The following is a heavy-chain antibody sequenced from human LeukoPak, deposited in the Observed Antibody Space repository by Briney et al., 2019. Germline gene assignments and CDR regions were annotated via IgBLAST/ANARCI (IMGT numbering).Heavy chain of an antibody. CDR3: ARARSTMVGARWGSRPWFDP. CDR2: INHSGST. Sequence: SETLSLTCAVYGGSFSGYYWSWIRQPPGKGLEWIGEINHSGSTNYNPSLKSRVTISVDTSKNQFSLKLSSVTAADTAVYYCARARSTMVGARWGSRPWFDPWGQGTLVTVSS. CDR1: GGSFSGYY. D-gene: IGHD1-26*01. J-gene: IGHJ5*02. V-gene: IGHV4-34*01.